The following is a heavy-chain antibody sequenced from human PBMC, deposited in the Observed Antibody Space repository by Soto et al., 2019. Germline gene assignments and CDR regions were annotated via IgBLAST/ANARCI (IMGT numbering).Heavy chain of an antibody. CDR1: GGSISSYY. Sequence: QVQLQESGPGLVKPSETLSLTCTVSGGSISSYYWSWIRQPPGKGLEWIGYISYSGSTNYNCSLKSRVTISVDTSKNQFSLKLSSVTAADTAVYYCAREGVTPSYYYYYGMDVWGQGTTVTVSS. CDR2: ISYSGST. V-gene: IGHV4-59*01. CDR3: AREGVTPSYYYYYGMDV. D-gene: IGHD5-18*01. J-gene: IGHJ6*02.